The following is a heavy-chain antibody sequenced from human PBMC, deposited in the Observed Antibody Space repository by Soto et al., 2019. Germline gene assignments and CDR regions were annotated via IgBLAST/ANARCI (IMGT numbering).Heavy chain of an antibody. V-gene: IGHV1-69*01. J-gene: IGHJ6*02. CDR2: IIPIFGTA. CDR1: GGTFSSYA. Sequence: QVQLVQSGAEVKKPGSSVKVSCKASGGTFSSYAISWVRQAPGQGLEWMGGIIPIFGTANYAQKFQGRVTITADESTSTAYMELSSLRSEDTAVYYCARRGVVTADRDRYYYYGMDVWGQGTTVTVSS. D-gene: IGHD2-21*02. CDR3: ARRGVVTADRDRYYYYGMDV.